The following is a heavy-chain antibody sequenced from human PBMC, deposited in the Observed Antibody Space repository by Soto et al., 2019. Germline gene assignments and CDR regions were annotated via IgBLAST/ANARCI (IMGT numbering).Heavy chain of an antibody. CDR3: ARGWFGPDV. Sequence: EVQLVESGGGLVQPGGSLRLSCXXXEFTFSGRSVHWVRQAPGKGLVWVSGIDKVGTDSTYADSVKGRFTSSRDNAKNTVYLQMNSLRVEDTAVYYCARGWFGPDVWGKGTTVTVSS. J-gene: IGHJ6*03. CDR1: EFTFSGRS. CDR2: IDKVGTDS. V-gene: IGHV3-74*03. D-gene: IGHD3-10*01.